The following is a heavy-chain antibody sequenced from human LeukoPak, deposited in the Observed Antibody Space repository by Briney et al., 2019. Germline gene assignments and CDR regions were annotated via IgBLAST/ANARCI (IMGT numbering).Heavy chain of an antibody. J-gene: IGHJ4*02. CDR3: AKDLWFGELGSPVFDY. Sequence: PGGSLRLSCAASGFTFSSYGMHWVRQAPGKGLEWVAVISYDGSNKYYADSVKGRFTISRDNSKNTLYLQMNSLRAEDTAVYYCAKDLWFGELGSPVFDYWGQGTLVTVSS. D-gene: IGHD3-10*01. V-gene: IGHV3-30*18. CDR1: GFTFSSYG. CDR2: ISYDGSNK.